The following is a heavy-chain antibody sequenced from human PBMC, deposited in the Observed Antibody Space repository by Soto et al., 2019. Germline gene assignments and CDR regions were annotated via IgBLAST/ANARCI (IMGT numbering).Heavy chain of an antibody. Sequence: QVQLQESGPGLVKPSQTLSLTCTVSGGSISTGGYYWNWIRQHPGKGLEWIGYFYYSGSTYYNPSHKSRVTITVNTSKNQFSLKLSSVTDADAAVYYCARSVFPWGQGNLVTVSS. J-gene: IGHJ5*02. CDR1: GGSISTGGYY. V-gene: IGHV4-31*03. CDR3: ARSVFP. CDR2: FYYSGST.